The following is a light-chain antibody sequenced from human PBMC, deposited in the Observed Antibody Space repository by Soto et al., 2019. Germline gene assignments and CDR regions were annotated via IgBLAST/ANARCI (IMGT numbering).Light chain of an antibody. CDR3: SSYTTTNTLV. Sequence: QSVLTQPASVSGSRGQSITISCTGTSSDVGGYNFVSWYQHHPGKVPKLMLYEVSNRPSGVSSRFSGSKSGNTASLTISGLQAEDEADYYCSSYTTTNTLVFGTGTKVTVL. J-gene: IGLJ1*01. CDR1: SSDVGGYNF. V-gene: IGLV2-14*01. CDR2: EVS.